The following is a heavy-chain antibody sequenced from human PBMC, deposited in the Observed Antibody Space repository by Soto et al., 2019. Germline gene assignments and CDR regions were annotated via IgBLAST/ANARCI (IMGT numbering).Heavy chain of an antibody. Sequence: QVQLVQSGAEVRTPGASVKVSCKASGYTFTSYDINWVRQATGQGPEWMGWMNPDSGNTGYVQKFQGRVTMTRNTAISTAYMELSSLRSEDTAVYYCARSVGGSNVYCDYCGQGTLVTVSS. CDR3: ARSVGGSNVYCDY. V-gene: IGHV1-8*01. D-gene: IGHD3-10*01. CDR1: GYTFTSYD. CDR2: MNPDSGNT. J-gene: IGHJ4*02.